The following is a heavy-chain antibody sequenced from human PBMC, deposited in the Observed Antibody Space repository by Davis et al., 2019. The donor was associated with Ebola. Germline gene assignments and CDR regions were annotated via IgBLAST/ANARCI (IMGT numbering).Heavy chain of an antibody. V-gene: IGHV1-69*04. CDR3: ARDSDGDYVYYYYGMDV. CDR2: IIPILGIA. J-gene: IGHJ6*01. Sequence: AASVKVSCKASGGTFSSYAISWVRQAPGQGLEWMGRIIPILGIANYAQKFQGRVTITADKSTSTAYMELSSLRSEDTAVYYCARDSDGDYVYYYYGMDVWGQGTTVTVSS. D-gene: IGHD4-17*01. CDR1: GGTFSSYA.